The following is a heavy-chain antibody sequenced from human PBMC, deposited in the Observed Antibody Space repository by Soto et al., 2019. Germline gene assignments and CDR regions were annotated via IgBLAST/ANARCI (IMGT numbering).Heavy chain of an antibody. CDR1: GFTLSSYT. Sequence: GGSLRLSCAASGFTLSSYTMNWVRQAPGKGLEWVSSIGSSSSYIYYSDSVKGRFTISRDNAKNSLFLQMNSLRAEDTAVYYCARCFFAGGPGDMGSNWFDPWGQGTLVTVSS. V-gene: IGHV3-21*01. CDR3: ARCFFAGGPGDMGSNWFDP. CDR2: IGSSSSYI. D-gene: IGHD2-2*01. J-gene: IGHJ5*02.